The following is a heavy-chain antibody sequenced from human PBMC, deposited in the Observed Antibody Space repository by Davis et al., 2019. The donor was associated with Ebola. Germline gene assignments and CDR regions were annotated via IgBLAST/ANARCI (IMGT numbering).Heavy chain of an antibody. CDR2: ISSSSSYI. D-gene: IGHD3-16*01. V-gene: IGHV3-21*04. CDR1: GFTFSSYS. J-gene: IGHJ6*02. CDR3: AGINPGGYYYGMDV. Sequence: GGSLRLSCAASGFTFSSYSMNWVRQAPGKGLEWVSSISSSSSYIYYADSVKGRFTISRHNSKNTLYLQMNSLRAEDTAVYYCAGINPGGYYYGMDVWGQGTTVTVSS.